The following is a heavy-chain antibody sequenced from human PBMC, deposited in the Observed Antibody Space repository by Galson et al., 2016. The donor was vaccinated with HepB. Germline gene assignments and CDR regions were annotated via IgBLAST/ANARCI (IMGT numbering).Heavy chain of an antibody. J-gene: IGHJ5*02. CDR2: IIPILATS. CDR3: ARGITRDSWSAYYLDWFDP. CDR1: GGTFSRYL. D-gene: IGHD3-3*01. Sequence: SVKVSCKASGGTFSRYLISWVRQAPGQGLEWVGGIIPILATSSYARKFQGRVTITADDSTSTAYMELSSLTSEDTAVYYCARGITRDSWSAYYLDWFDPWGQGTLVTVSS. V-gene: IGHV1-69*13.